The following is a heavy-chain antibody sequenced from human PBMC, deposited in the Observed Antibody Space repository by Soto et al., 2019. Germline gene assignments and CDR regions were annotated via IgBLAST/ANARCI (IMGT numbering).Heavy chain of an antibody. Sequence: XETLSLTCTVSGGSINYSYWTWIRQPPGKGLEWIGYISYTGSANYNASLKSRLTISVDTSKNQFSLKLSSVTAADTALYYCARVNYGDYYYGMDVWGQGTTVTVSS. CDR2: ISYTGSA. J-gene: IGHJ6*02. CDR1: GGSINYSY. V-gene: IGHV4-59*01. CDR3: ARVNYGDYYYGMDV. D-gene: IGHD4-17*01.